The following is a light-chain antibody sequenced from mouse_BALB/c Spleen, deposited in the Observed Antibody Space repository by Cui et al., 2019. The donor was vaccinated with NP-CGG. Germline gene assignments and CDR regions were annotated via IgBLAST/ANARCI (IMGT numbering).Light chain of an antibody. CDR3: ALWYSNHWV. CDR1: TGAVTTTNY. V-gene: IGLV1*01. CDR2: GTN. Sequence: VDTQESAPTTSPGETVTLTCRSTTGAVTTTNYANWVQEKPDHLFTGLIGGTNNRAPGVPARFSGSLIGDKAALTITGAQTEDEAIYFCALWYSNHWVFGGGTKLTVL. J-gene: IGLJ1*01.